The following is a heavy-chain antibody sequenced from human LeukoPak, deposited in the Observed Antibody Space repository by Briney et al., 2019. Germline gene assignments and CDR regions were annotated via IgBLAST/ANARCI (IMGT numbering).Heavy chain of an antibody. CDR3: ARDYYYDSSGYYKLDY. CDR1: GYTFTSYG. J-gene: IGHJ4*02. CDR2: ISAYNGNT. Sequence: ASVKVSCKASGYTFTSYGISWVRQAPGQGPEWMGWISAYNGNTNYAQKLQGRVTMTTDTSTSTAYMELRSLRSDDTAVYYCARDYYYDSSGYYKLDYWGQGTLVTVSS. V-gene: IGHV1-18*01. D-gene: IGHD3-22*01.